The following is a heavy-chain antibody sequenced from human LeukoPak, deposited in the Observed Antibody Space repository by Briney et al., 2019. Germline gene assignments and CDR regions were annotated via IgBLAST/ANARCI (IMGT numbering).Heavy chain of an antibody. CDR3: AKFRADTVTTQEFDY. Sequence: ASVKVSCKASGYTFTSYGISWVRQAPGQGLEWMGWISAYNGITNYAQKLQGRVTMTTDTSTSTAYIELKIQRSNVTAEYNAAKFRADTVTTQEFDYWGQGTLVTVSS. D-gene: IGHD4-17*01. J-gene: IGHJ4*02. V-gene: IGHV1-18*01. CDR2: ISAYNGIT. CDR1: GYTFTSYG.